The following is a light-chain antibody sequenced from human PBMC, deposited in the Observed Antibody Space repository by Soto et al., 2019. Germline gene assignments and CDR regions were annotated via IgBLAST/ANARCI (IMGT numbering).Light chain of an antibody. Sequence: EIVLPQAPGPLSLSPGERATLSCRASQSVSSTFLAWYQQKPGQAPRLLIYAASSRATGIPDRFSGSGSGTDFTLTIRRLEPEDFAVYYCQQYGSSRSTFGPGTKVDIK. V-gene: IGKV3-20*01. CDR3: QQYGSSRST. CDR2: AAS. J-gene: IGKJ3*01. CDR1: QSVSSTF.